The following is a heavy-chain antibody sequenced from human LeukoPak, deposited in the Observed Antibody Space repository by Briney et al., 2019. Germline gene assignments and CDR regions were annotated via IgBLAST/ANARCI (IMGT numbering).Heavy chain of an antibody. D-gene: IGHD3-10*01. J-gene: IGHJ4*02. CDR3: ARDSYYGSGSYTPTDY. CDR1: GFTFSSYS. CDR2: ISSSNSYI. V-gene: IGHV3-21*04. Sequence: GGSLRLSCAASGFTFSSYSMNWVRQAPGKGLEWVSSISSSNSYIYYADSVKGRFTISRDNAKDSLYLQMNSLRAEDTAVYYCARDSYYGSGSYTPTDYWGQGTLVTVSS.